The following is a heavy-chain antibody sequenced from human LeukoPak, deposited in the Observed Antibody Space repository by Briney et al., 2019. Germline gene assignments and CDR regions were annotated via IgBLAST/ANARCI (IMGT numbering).Heavy chain of an antibody. CDR1: GFTFTSYA. D-gene: IGHD2-15*01. V-gene: IGHV3-23*01. Sequence: GGSLRLSCTASGFTFTSYAMSCVRQAPGKGLEWVSSISGSGYADSVKGRFTISRDNAKNSLYLQMNSLRAEDTAVYYCAREISGIDIWGQGTMVTVSS. J-gene: IGHJ3*02. CDR2: ISGSG. CDR3: AREISGIDI.